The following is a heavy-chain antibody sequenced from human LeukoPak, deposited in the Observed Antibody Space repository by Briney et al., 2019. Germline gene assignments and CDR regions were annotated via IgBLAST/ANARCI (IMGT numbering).Heavy chain of an antibody. Sequence: PGGSLRLSCAASGFTFSRYAMTSVRQAPGKGLEWVSTISGVGDRTYFADSVKGRSTVSRDNSKSTLYLQMNRLRAEDTAVYYCAKGFGDTTFGVVTANDYWGQGILVIVSS. D-gene: IGHD3-3*01. J-gene: IGHJ4*02. CDR1: GFTFSRYA. CDR3: AKGFGDTTFGVVTANDY. CDR2: ISGVGDRT. V-gene: IGHV3-23*01.